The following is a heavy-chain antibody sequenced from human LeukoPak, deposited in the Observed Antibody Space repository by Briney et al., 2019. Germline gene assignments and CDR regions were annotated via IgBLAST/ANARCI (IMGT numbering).Heavy chain of an antibody. D-gene: IGHD1-26*01. V-gene: IGHV3-21*01. CDR2: ISSSSSYI. CDR3: AREGSGWEAINDGFDM. Sequence: GGSLRLSCAASGFTFSSYSMNWVRQAPGKGLEWVSSISSSSSYIYYADSVKGRFTISRDNAKNTLYLQMNSLRAEDTAVYYCAREGSGWEAINDGFDMWGQGTKVTVSS. J-gene: IGHJ3*02. CDR1: GFTFSSYS.